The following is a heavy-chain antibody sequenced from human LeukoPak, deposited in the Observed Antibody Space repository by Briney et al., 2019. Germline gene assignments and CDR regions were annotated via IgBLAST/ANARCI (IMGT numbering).Heavy chain of an antibody. Sequence: GGSLRLSCAASGFTFSSYGMSWVRQAPGKGLEWVSAIGGSGSTTYYADSVKGRFTIFRGSFKHTLYLQMNSLRAEDTAVYYCAKSSMVLSSSWDYWGQGTLVTVSS. CDR1: GFTFSSYG. J-gene: IGHJ4*02. CDR3: AKSSMVLSSSWDY. D-gene: IGHD6-13*01. V-gene: IGHV3-23*01. CDR2: IGGSGSTT.